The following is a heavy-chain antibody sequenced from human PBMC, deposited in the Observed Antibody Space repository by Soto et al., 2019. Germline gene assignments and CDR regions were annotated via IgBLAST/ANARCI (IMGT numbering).Heavy chain of an antibody. CDR3: ARDDRSVSGVVTLDH. D-gene: IGHD3-3*01. Sequence: SVKVSCKATGYSFKNYAVHWVRQAAGQRLEWMGFTNEGSGNTRFSQKFQGRISITRDTSASTVYLDLSSLTSEDTAIYYCARDDRSVSGVVTLDHWGPGTFVTVSS. V-gene: IGHV1-3*01. CDR1: GYSFKNYA. CDR2: TNEGSGNT. J-gene: IGHJ4*01.